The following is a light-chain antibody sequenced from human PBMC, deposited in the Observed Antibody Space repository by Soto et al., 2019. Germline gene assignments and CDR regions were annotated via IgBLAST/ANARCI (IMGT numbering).Light chain of an antibody. J-gene: IGLJ2*01. CDR2: DVS. Sequence: QAVVTQPASVSGSPGQSITISCTGTSSDVGGYNYVSWYQQHPGKAPKLMIYDVSNRPSGVSNRFSGSKSGNTASLTISGLQAEDEADFYCSSYTSTYTVVFGGGTKVTVL. CDR3: SSYTSTYTVV. CDR1: SSDVGGYNY. V-gene: IGLV2-14*01.